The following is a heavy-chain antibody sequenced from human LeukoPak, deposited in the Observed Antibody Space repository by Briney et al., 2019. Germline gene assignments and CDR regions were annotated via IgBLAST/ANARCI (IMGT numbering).Heavy chain of an antibody. J-gene: IGHJ4*02. CDR2: ILSKTDGGTT. V-gene: IGHV3-15*01. CDR3: TTDLY. Sequence: GGSLRPSCAASGFTFSYASMSWVRQAPGKGLEWVGRILSKTDGGTTDYAAPVKGRFTISRDDSKNTLYLQMNSLKTKDTALYYCTTDLYWGQGTLVTVSS. CDR1: GFTFSYAS.